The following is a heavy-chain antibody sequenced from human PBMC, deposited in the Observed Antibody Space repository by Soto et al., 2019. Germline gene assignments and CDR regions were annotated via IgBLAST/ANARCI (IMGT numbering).Heavy chain of an antibody. D-gene: IGHD2-15*01. Sequence: QVQLRESGPGLVKPSGTLSLTCVVSGDSISSSHWWSWVRQSPGKGLEWLGEIYPTGNTNYNPSLKSRVKLSAAKSNPQSILMLRSGTAADTAVYYGAALPPRIVVVVTPIPTWGRGTLVTVSS. CDR2: IYPTGNT. J-gene: IGHJ5*02. CDR1: GDSISSSHW. CDR3: AALPPRIVVVVTPIPT. V-gene: IGHV4-4*02.